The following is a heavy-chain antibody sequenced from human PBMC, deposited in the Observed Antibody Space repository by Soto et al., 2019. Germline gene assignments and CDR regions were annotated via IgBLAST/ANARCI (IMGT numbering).Heavy chain of an antibody. CDR2: ITPTLGTT. CDR1: GATFSGSA. CDR3: ARGCTTGATIEGFDY. V-gene: IGHV1-69*01. D-gene: IGHD1-1*01. Sequence: QVQPVQSGAEVKRPGSSVKVSCKASGATFSGSAFSWVRQAPGQGLEWMGGITPTLGTTKYAQHRQGRVTITADESTGTSFMALTSLTSADTAVYYCARGCTTGATIEGFDYWGQGTLVTVSS. J-gene: IGHJ4*02.